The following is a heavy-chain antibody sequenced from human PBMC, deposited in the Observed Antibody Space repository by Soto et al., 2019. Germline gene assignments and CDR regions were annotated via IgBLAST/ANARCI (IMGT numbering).Heavy chain of an antibody. V-gene: IGHV3-7*05. CDR2: IRGDGSKK. D-gene: IGHD6-13*01. CDR1: GFAFGSYW. CDR3: ASDVSPGSSSMYLDAFDV. Sequence: EVQLVESGGTLVQPGGSLRLSCEGSGFAFGSYWMTWVRQAPGKGLEWVANIRGDGSKKSYLDSVSGRFTIFRDNAENSLYLKMNSLGDEDTALYYCASDVSPGSSSMYLDAFDVWGQGTMVTVSS. J-gene: IGHJ3*01.